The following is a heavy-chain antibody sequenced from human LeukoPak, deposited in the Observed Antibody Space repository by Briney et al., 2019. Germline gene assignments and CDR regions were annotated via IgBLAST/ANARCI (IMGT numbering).Heavy chain of an antibody. V-gene: IGHV3-33*08. J-gene: IGHJ4*02. D-gene: IGHD2-2*01. Sequence: GGSLRLSCAASGFTFSTYAMSWVRQAPGKGLEWVAVIWYDGSNEYYADSVKGRFTISRDNPKNTLYLQMNNLRAEDTAVYFCARDTIDYCSSSTCHRLGYWGQGTLVTVSS. CDR3: ARDTIDYCSSSTCHRLGY. CDR2: IWYDGSNE. CDR1: GFTFSTYA.